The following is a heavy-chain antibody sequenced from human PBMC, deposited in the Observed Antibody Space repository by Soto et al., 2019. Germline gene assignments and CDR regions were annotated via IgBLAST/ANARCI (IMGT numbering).Heavy chain of an antibody. Sequence: SETLSLTCAVSGYSISSGYYWGWIRQPPGKGLEWIGSIYHSGSTYYNPSFKSRVTISVDTSKNQFSLKLSSVTAADTAVYYCARVYYDSSGYYYVDAFDIWGQGTMVTVSS. CDR2: IYHSGST. CDR1: GYSISSGYY. J-gene: IGHJ3*02. CDR3: ARVYYDSSGYYYVDAFDI. D-gene: IGHD3-22*01. V-gene: IGHV4-38-2*01.